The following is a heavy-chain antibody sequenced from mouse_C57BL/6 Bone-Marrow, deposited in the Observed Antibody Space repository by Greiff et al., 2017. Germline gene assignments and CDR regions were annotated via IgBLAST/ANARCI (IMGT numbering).Heavy chain of an antibody. CDR1: GFNIKDDY. CDR3: TPLAWFAY. Sequence: VQLQQSGAELVRPGASVKLSCTASGFNIKDDYMHWVKQRPEQGLEWLGWIDPENGDTEYASKFQGKATITADTSSNTAYLQLSSLTSEDTAVYYCTPLAWFAYWGQGTLVTVSA. J-gene: IGHJ3*01. CDR2: IDPENGDT. V-gene: IGHV14-4*01.